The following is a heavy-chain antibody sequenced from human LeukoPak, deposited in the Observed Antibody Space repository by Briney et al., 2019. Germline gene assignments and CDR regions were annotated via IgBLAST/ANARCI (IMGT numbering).Heavy chain of an antibody. CDR2: ISSSSTYT. D-gene: IGHD5-18*01. J-gene: IGHJ4*02. Sequence: PGGSLRLSCAASGFTFSDYYMSWIRQAPGKGLQWVSYISSSSTYTNYADSVKGRFTISRDNAKNSLYLLMNNLRADDTALYYCAHSSGYAYGLDYWGQGTLVTVSS. CDR1: GFTFSDYY. CDR3: AHSSGYAYGLDY. V-gene: IGHV3-11*06.